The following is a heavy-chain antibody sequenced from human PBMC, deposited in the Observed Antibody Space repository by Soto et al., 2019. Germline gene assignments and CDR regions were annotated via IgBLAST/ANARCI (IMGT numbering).Heavy chain of an antibody. CDR1: GFTFSSYA. CDR3: ARGKRAVAGYYGMDV. CDR2: ISYDGSNK. V-gene: IGHV3-30-3*01. Sequence: GGSLRLSCAASGFTFSSYAMHWVRQAPGKGLEWVAVISYDGSNKYYADSVKGRFTISRDNSKNTLYLQMNSLRAEDTAVYYCARGKRAVAGYYGMDVWGKGTKVTVPS. J-gene: IGHJ6*04. D-gene: IGHD6-19*01.